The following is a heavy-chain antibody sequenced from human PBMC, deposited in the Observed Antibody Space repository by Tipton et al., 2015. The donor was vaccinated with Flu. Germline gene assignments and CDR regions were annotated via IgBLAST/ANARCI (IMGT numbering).Heavy chain of an antibody. CDR3: ARSTGGVCCDVDY. CDR1: GFTFSSHS. D-gene: IGHD2-8*02. CDR2: IDTTSGYI. V-gene: IGHV3-21*01. J-gene: IGHJ4*02. Sequence: SLRLSCAVSGFTFSSHSMSWVRQAPGKGLEWVSSIDTTSGYIYYADSIKGRFTISRDNAKNSLYLQMNSLGAEDTAVYYCARSTGGVCCDVDYWGQGTLVTVSA.